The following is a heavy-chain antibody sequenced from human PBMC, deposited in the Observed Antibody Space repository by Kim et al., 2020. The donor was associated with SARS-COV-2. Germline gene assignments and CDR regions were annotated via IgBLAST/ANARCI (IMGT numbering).Heavy chain of an antibody. Sequence: SETLSLTCAVYGGSFSGYYWSWIRQPPGKGLEWIGEINHSGSTNYNPSLKSRVTISVDTSKNQFSLKLSSVTAADTAVYYCAGWTTVTPLPDYWGQGTLVTVAS. CDR1: GGSFSGYY. V-gene: IGHV4-34*01. D-gene: IGHD4-17*01. CDR2: INHSGST. J-gene: IGHJ4*02. CDR3: AGWTTVTPLPDY.